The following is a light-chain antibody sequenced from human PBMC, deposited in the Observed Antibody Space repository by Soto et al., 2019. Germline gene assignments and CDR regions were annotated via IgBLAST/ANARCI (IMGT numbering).Light chain of an antibody. J-gene: IGLJ1*01. V-gene: IGLV1-44*01. CDR3: GTWDTSLSAYV. Sequence: QSVLTQPPSTSGTPGQRVTISCSGSSSNIGSNLVYWYQLVPGTAPKLLIYGNEERPSGVPGRFSGSKSGTTATLAITGLQTGDEAEYYCGTWDTSLSAYVFAAGTKLTVL. CDR1: SSNIGSNL. CDR2: GNE.